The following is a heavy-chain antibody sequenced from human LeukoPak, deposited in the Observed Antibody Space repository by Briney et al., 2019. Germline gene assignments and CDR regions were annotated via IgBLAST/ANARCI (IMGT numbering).Heavy chain of an antibody. CDR3: ARDGGDYGVVY. J-gene: IGHJ4*02. D-gene: IGHD4-17*01. CDR2: IYYSGST. V-gene: IGHV4-59*01. Sequence: PSETLSLTCTVSGGSISSYYWSWIRQPPGKGREWIGYIYYSGSTNYNPSLKSRVTISVDTSKNQFSLKLSSVTAADTAVYYCARDGGDYGVVYWGQGTLVTVSS. CDR1: GGSISSYY.